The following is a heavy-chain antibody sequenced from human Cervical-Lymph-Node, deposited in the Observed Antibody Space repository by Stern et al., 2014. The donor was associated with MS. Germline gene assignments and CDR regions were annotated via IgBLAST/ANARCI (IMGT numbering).Heavy chain of an antibody. CDR1: GFTFSSYA. V-gene: IGHV3-23*04. CDR3: AKATSVAAAGTWFDY. J-gene: IGHJ4*02. Sequence: VQLVQSGGGLVQPGGSLGLSCAVSGFTFSSYAVGWVRQAPGKGLEWGSGISGSGGSTDYADSVKGRFTISRDNSKNTLYLQMNSLRAEDTAVYYCAKATSVAAAGTWFDYWGQGPLVTVSS. D-gene: IGHD6-13*01. CDR2: ISGSGGST.